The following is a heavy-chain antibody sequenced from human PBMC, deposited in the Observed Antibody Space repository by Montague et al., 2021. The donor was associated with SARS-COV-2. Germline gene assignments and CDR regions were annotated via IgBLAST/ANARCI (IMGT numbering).Heavy chain of an antibody. CDR2: ISWNSGSI. D-gene: IGHD6-13*01. CDR3: ATGAAAAFDYYGMDV. J-gene: IGHJ6*02. CDR1: GFTFDDYA. Sequence: SRRLSFSASGFTFDDYAMHWVRQAPGKGLEWVSGISWNSGSIDYADPVKGRFTISRDNAKNSLYLQMNSLRAEDTALYYCATGAAAAFDYYGMDVWGQGTTVTVSS. V-gene: IGHV3-9*01.